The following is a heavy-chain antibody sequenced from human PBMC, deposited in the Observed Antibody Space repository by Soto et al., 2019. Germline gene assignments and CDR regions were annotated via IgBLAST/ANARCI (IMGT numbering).Heavy chain of an antibody. CDR3: ARPTDYHIAARPSYYYYYYGMDV. D-gene: IGHD6-6*01. V-gene: IGHV1-69*13. Sequence: SVKVSCKAPGSTFSSYDMRWVQQAPGRALEWMGGNIPILGTANYAQKCQGRVTITADESTSTAYMELSSLRSEDTAVYYCARPTDYHIAARPSYYYYYYGMDVWGQGTTVTVSS. CDR2: NIPILGTA. J-gene: IGHJ6*02. CDR1: GSTFSSYD.